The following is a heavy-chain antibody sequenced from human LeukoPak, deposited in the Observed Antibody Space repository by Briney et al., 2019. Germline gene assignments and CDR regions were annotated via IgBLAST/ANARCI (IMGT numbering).Heavy chain of an antibody. CDR1: GGSISSGSYY. CDR3: AREGYSGWLDFDY. J-gene: IGHJ4*02. V-gene: IGHV4-61*02. Sequence: SETLSLTCTVSGGSISSGSYYWSWIRQPAGKGLEWIGRIYTSGSTNYNPSLKSRVTISVDTSKNQFSLKLSSVTAADTAVYYCAREGYSGWLDFDYWGQGTLVTVSS. CDR2: IYTSGST. D-gene: IGHD5-12*01.